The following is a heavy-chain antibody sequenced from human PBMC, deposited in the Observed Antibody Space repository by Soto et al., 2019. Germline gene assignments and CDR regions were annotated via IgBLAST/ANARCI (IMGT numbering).Heavy chain of an antibody. D-gene: IGHD3-3*01. V-gene: IGHV1-18*01. Sequence: ASVKVSCKASGYTFTSYGISWVRQAPGQGLEWMGWISAYNGNTNYAQKLQGRVTMTTDTSTSTAYMELRSLRSDDTAVYYCARGSWITIFGVVNENWFDPWGQGTLVTVSS. CDR1: GYTFTSYG. CDR3: ARGSWITIFGVVNENWFDP. CDR2: ISAYNGNT. J-gene: IGHJ5*02.